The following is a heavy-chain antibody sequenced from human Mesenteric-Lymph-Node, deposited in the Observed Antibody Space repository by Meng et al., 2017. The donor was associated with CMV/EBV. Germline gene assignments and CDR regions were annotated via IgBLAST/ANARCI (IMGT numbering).Heavy chain of an antibody. Sequence: SETLSLTCTVSGGSVSSGSYYWSWIRQPPGKGLEWIGEINHSGSTNYNPSLKSRVSISVDTSKNQFSLKLSSVTAADTAVYYCARAYDSPYYFDYWAQGTLVTVSS. CDR2: INHSGST. CDR1: GGSVSSGSYY. V-gene: IGHV4-39*07. J-gene: IGHJ4*02. D-gene: IGHD3-3*01. CDR3: ARAYDSPYYFDY.